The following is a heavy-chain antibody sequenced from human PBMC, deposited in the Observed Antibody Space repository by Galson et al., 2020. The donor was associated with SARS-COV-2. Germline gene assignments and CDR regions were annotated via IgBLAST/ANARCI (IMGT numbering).Heavy chain of an antibody. CDR2: IYYSGST. D-gene: IGHD3-10*01. CDR1: GGSISSSSYY. V-gene: IGHV4-39*01. CDR3: ARPPMEMVRGVGAFDI. Sequence: SQTLSLTCTVSGGSISSSSYYWGWIRQPPGKGLEWIGSIYYSGSTYYNPSLKSRVTISVDTSKNQFSLKLSSVTAADTAVYYCARPPMEMVRGVGAFDIWGQGTMVTVSS. J-gene: IGHJ3*02.